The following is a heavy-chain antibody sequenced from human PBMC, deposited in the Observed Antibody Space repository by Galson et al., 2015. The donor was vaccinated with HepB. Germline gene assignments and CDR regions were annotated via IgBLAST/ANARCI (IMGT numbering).Heavy chain of an antibody. J-gene: IGHJ2*01. CDR1: GFTFSSYG. D-gene: IGHD1-7*01. CDR2: IWYDGSNK. V-gene: IGHV3-33*01. CDR3: AREGAGGYNWNYGLSWYFDL. Sequence: SLRLSCAASGFTFSSYGMHWVRQAPGKGLEWVAVIWYDGSNKYYADSVKGRFTISRDNSKNTLYLQMNSLRAEDTAVYYCAREGAGGYNWNYGLSWYFDLWGRGTLVTVSS.